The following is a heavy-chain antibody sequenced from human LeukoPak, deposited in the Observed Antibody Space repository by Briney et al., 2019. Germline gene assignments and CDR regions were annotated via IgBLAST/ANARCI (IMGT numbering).Heavy chain of an antibody. CDR1: GGSISTYY. Sequence: PSETLSLTCTVSGGSISTYYWSWIRQPPGKGLEWIGYIYYSGSTNYKPSLKSRVTMSVDTSKNQFSLKLSSVTAADTAVYYCAREGVTHNWFDPWGQGTLVTASS. CDR2: IYYSGST. J-gene: IGHJ5*02. CDR3: AREGVTHNWFDP. V-gene: IGHV4-59*01. D-gene: IGHD4-11*01.